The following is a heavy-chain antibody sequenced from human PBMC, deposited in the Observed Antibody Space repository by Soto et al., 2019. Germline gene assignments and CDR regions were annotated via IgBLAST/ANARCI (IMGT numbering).Heavy chain of an antibody. J-gene: IGHJ6*02. D-gene: IGHD3-22*01. CDR3: ARFYYDSSGYLPSPYYYYYGMDV. Sequence: PGGSLRLSCAPYGFTFGSYWMSWIRQAPGLWLEWVANIKQDGSEKYYVDSVKGRFTISRDNAKNSLYLQMNSLRAEDTAVYYCARFYYDSSGYLPSPYYYYYGMDVWGQGT. V-gene: IGHV3-7*04. CDR1: GFTFGSYW. CDR2: IKQDGSEK.